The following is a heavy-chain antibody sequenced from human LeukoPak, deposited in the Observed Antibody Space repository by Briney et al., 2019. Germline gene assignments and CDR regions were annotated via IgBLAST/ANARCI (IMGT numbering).Heavy chain of an antibody. CDR3: ARPFIYFECSAFYNWFDP. CDR2: IYYSSTT. CDR1: GGSIDSSSYF. Sequence: SETLSLTCTVSGGSIDSSSYFWGWIRQPPGKGLEWIGSIYYSSTTFYSPSLKSRVTISVDTSKNQFSLRLSSVTAADTAIYYCARPFIYFECSAFYNWFDPWGQGTLVTVSS. V-gene: IGHV4-39*01. D-gene: IGHD3-22*01. J-gene: IGHJ5*02.